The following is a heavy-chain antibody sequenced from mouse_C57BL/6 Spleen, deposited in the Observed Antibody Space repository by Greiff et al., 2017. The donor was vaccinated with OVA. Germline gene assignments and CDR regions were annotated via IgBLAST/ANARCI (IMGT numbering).Heavy chain of an antibody. CDR1: GYTFTNYW. V-gene: IGHV1-63*01. Sequence: VKLQESGAELVRPGTSVKMSCKASGYTFTNYWIGWAKQRPGHGLEWIGDIYPGGGYTNYNEKFKGKATLTADKSSSTAYMQFSSLTSEDSAIYYCARRSGDYGSSYGYFDVWGTGTTVTVSS. J-gene: IGHJ1*03. D-gene: IGHD1-1*01. CDR3: ARRSGDYGSSYGYFDV. CDR2: IYPGGGYT.